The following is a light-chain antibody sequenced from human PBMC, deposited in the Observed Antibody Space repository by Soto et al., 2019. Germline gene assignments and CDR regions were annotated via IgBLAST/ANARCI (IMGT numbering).Light chain of an antibody. CDR1: QNIGIY. J-gene: IGKJ1*01. Sequence: DIQMSQSPSSLSASVGDIVTINFRASQNIGIYLNWFQQKPGKAPKVLIYGAFTLHSGVPSRFSGSGAGTDFTLTISSLQPEDFATYYCQQSYNTWTFGQGTKVDIK. CDR2: GAF. CDR3: QQSYNTWT. V-gene: IGKV1-39*01.